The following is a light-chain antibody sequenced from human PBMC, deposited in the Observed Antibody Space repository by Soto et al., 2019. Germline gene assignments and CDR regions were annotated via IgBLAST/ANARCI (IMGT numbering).Light chain of an antibody. CDR3: QYYNDYCWT. V-gene: IGKV1-5*03. CDR2: ETS. CDR1: QTISSW. J-gene: IGKJ1*01. Sequence: DIQLTQSPSTLSASVGDRVTITCRASQTISSWLAWYQQKPGKAPNLLIYETSNLESGVPSRFSGSGSGTELTRTISSLQPDDYATYYCQYYNDYCWTFGQGTKVEIK.